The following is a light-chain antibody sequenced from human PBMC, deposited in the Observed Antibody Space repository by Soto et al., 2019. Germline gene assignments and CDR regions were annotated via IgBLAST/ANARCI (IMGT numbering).Light chain of an antibody. Sequence: EIVMTQSPSTLSVSPGETATLSCMASQSVYNNLAWYQQRPGQAPRLLIHGASTRATGVPAKVSGSGSGTDFTLTISRLEPEDFAVYYCQQYGSSAWTFGQGTKVDIK. CDR3: QQYGSSAWT. CDR1: QSVYNN. CDR2: GAS. V-gene: IGKV3-15*01. J-gene: IGKJ1*01.